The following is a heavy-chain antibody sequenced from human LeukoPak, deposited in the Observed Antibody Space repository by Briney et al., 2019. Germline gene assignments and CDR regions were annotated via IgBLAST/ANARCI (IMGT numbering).Heavy chain of an antibody. Sequence: SVKVSCKASGGTFSSYAISWVRQAPGQGLEWMGGIIPIFGTANYAQKFQGRVTITADESTSTAYMELSSPRSEDTAVYYCARGVLLWFGELTSGSAFDIWGQGTMVTVSS. CDR2: IIPIFGTA. V-gene: IGHV1-69*13. CDR1: GGTFSSYA. D-gene: IGHD3-10*01. J-gene: IGHJ3*02. CDR3: ARGVLLWFGELTSGSAFDI.